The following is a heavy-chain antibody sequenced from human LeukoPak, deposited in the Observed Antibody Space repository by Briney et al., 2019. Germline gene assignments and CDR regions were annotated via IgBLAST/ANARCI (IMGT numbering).Heavy chain of an antibody. V-gene: IGHV3-7*01. CDR1: GFTFSNYW. CDR3: ARSETTYYYDSSVYFYYYYGMDV. D-gene: IGHD3-22*01. Sequence: GGSLRLSCAASGFTFSNYWMTWVRQAPGKGLEWVANIRQDGSEKYYVDSVKGRFTISRDNAKNSLYLQMNSLRAEDTAVYYCARSETTYYYDSSVYFYYYYGMDVWGQGTTVTVSS. CDR2: IRQDGSEK. J-gene: IGHJ6*02.